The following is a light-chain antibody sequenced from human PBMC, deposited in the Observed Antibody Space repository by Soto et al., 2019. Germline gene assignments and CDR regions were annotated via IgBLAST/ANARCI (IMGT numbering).Light chain of an antibody. Sequence: EIVLTQSPGTLSLSPGERATLSCRATQSVSSNYLAWYQQKSVQAPRLLIYGASSRATGIPDRFSGGGSGTDFTLTITRLEPEDFAVYFCLQYGGLPRTFGQGTKVEIK. V-gene: IGKV3-20*01. CDR2: GAS. CDR1: QSVSSNY. J-gene: IGKJ1*01. CDR3: LQYGGLPRT.